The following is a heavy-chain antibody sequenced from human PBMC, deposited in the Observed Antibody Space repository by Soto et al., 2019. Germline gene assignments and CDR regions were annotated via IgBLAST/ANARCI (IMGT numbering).Heavy chain of an antibody. CDR3: ARGISTTRYYYYYGMDV. CDR1: GYTLTSYY. J-gene: IGHJ6*02. V-gene: IGHV1-46*01. CDR2: INPSGGIT. Sequence: ASVKVSCKASGYTLTSYYLHWVRQAPGQGPEWMGIINPSGGITNDAQKFQDRVTMTSDTSTSTVYMELSSLRSEDTAVYYCARGISTTRYYYYYGMDVWGQGTTVTISS. D-gene: IGHD2-2*01.